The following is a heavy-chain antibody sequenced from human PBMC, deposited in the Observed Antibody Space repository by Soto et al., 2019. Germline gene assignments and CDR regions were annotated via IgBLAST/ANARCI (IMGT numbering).Heavy chain of an antibody. CDR3: AGVTTVTPKLDY. CDR2: IYYSGST. CDR1: GGSISSGGYY. D-gene: IGHD4-17*01. V-gene: IGHV4-31*03. Sequence: SETLSLTCTVSGGSISSGGYYWSWIRQHPGKGLEWIGYIYYSGSTYYNPSLKSRVTISVDTSKNQFSLKLSSVTAADTAVYYCAGVTTVTPKLDYWGQGTLVTV. J-gene: IGHJ4*02.